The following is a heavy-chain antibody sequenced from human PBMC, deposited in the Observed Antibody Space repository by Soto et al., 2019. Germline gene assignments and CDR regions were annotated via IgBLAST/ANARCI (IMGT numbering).Heavy chain of an antibody. CDR3: ARDSNYKTYYDFWSGYRMLNWFDP. V-gene: IGHV3-30-3*01. CDR1: GFTFSSYA. D-gene: IGHD3-3*01. CDR2: ISYDGSNK. J-gene: IGHJ5*02. Sequence: GGSLRLSCAASGFTFSSYAMHWVRQAPGRGLEWVAVISYDGSNKYYADSVKGRFTISRDNSKNTLYLQMNSLRAEDTAVYYCARDSNYKTYYDFWSGYRMLNWFDPWGQGTLVTVSS.